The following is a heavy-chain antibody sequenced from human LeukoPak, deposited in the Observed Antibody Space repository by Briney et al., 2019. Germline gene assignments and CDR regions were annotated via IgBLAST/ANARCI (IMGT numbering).Heavy chain of an antibody. J-gene: IGHJ4*02. CDR2: IYYSGST. CDR1: GGSISSYY. D-gene: IGHD5-12*01. V-gene: IGHV4-59*01. CDR3: ARARTGYDRYFDY. Sequence: SETLSLTCTVSGGSISSYYWSWIRQPPGKGLEWIGYIYYSGSTNYNPSLKSRVTISVDTSKNQFSLKLSSVTAADTAVYYCARARTGYDRYFDYWGQGTLVTVSS.